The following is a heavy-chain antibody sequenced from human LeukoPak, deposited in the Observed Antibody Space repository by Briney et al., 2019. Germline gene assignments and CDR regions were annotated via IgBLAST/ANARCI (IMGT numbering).Heavy chain of an antibody. Sequence: GASVKVSCKVSGYTLTELSMHWVRQAPGKGLEWMGGFDPEDGETIYAQKFQGRVTMTEDTSTDTAYMEPSSLRSEDTAVYYCATSPITMVRGVIITLALDYWGQGTLVTVSS. CDR2: FDPEDGET. CDR3: ATSPITMVRGVIITLALDY. D-gene: IGHD3-10*01. CDR1: GYTLTELS. J-gene: IGHJ4*02. V-gene: IGHV1-24*01.